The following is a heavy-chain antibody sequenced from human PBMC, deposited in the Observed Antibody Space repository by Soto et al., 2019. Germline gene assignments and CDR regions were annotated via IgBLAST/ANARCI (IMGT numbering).Heavy chain of an antibody. CDR3: ARSTIFGVIIGPMDV. Sequence: QVQLVQSGAEVRKPGSSVKVSCMASGGTFSSYAVTWVRHAPGQGLDWMATIIPSFNKVNYAQKFQDRVTIIADKSTRIAYMELSSLRSEDTALYYCARSTIFGVIIGPMDVWGQGTTVTVSS. CDR1: GGTFSSYA. J-gene: IGHJ6*02. D-gene: IGHD3-3*01. V-gene: IGHV1-69*06. CDR2: IIPSFNKV.